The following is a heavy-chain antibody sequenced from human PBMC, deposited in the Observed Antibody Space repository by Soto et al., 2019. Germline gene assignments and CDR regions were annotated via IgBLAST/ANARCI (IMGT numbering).Heavy chain of an antibody. Sequence: SETLSLTCTVSGGSISSYYWSWIRQPPGKGLEWIGYIYYSGSTNYNPSLKSRVTISVDTSKNQFSLKLSSVTAADTAVYYCARDLTQSGFDPWGQGTLVTVSS. V-gene: IGHV4-59*01. CDR1: GGSISSYY. J-gene: IGHJ5*02. CDR2: IYYSGST. CDR3: ARDLTQSGFDP. D-gene: IGHD3-9*01.